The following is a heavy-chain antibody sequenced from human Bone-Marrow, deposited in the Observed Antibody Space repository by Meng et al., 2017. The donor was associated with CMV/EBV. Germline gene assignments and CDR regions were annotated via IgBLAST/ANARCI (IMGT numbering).Heavy chain of an antibody. CDR1: SSSSYY. V-gene: IGHV3-23*01. D-gene: IGHD1-26*01. CDR2: ISGSGGST. CDR3: AKELEVGATTMSFDY. Sequence: SSSSYYWGWIRQPPGKGLEWVSAISGSGGSTYYADSVKGRFTISRDNSKNTLYLQMNSLRAEDTAVYYCAKELEVGATTMSFDYWGQGTLVTVSS. J-gene: IGHJ4*02.